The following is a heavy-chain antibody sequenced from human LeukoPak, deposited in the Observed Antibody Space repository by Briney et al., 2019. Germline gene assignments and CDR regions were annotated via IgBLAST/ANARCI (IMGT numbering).Heavy chain of an antibody. D-gene: IGHD6-19*01. CDR2: IYTSGST. CDR1: GGSISSGSYY. CDR3: ARFSGWYQP. Sequence: SETLSLTCTVSGGSISSGSYYWSWIRQPAGKGLEWIGRIYTSGSTNYNPSLKSRVTISVDTSKNQFSLKLSSVTAADTAVYYCARFSGWYQPWGQGTLVTVSS. J-gene: IGHJ5*02. V-gene: IGHV4-61*02.